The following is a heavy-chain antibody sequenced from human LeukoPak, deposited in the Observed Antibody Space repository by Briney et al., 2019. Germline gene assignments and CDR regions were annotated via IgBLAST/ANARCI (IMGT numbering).Heavy chain of an antibody. CDR2: INTNTGNP. J-gene: IGHJ4*02. CDR1: GYTFTSYT. V-gene: IGHV7-4-1*02. D-gene: IGHD3-9*01. Sequence: ASVKVSCKASGYTFTSYTMDWVRQTPGQGLEWMGWINTNTGNPTYAQGFTGRIVFSLDTSVSTAYLQISSLKAEDTAVYYCARDTPSHYDIPTAYSQEFDYWGQGTLVTVSS. CDR3: ARDTPSHYDIPTAYSQEFDY.